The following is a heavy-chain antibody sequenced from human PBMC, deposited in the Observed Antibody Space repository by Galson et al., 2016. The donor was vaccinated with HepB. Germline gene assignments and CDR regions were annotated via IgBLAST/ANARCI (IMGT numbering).Heavy chain of an antibody. CDR2: TWYDGSYT. CDR3: ARQYYDSGTSGMDV. Sequence: SLRLSCAASGFTFRNYGMHWVRQAPGKGLVWVAMTWYDGSYTYSTDSVKGRFTISRDNSTNTLYLQMNSLRAEDTAVYYCARQYYDSGTSGMDVWGQGTTVTVSS. J-gene: IGHJ6*02. CDR1: GFTFRNYG. D-gene: IGHD3-10*01. V-gene: IGHV3-33*01.